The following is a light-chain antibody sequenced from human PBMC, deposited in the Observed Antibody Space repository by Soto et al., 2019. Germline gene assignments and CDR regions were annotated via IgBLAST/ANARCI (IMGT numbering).Light chain of an antibody. CDR2: DVS. J-gene: IGLJ1*01. Sequence: QSVLTQPASVAGSPGQSFPLSCTGTCSDVGGYNYDSWYQQHPGKASKRMIYDVSNRPSGVSNRFSGSKSGNTASLTISGLQAEDEAAYYCSSYTSSGTYVFGTGTKVTVL. V-gene: IGLV2-14*01. CDR1: CSDVGGYNY. CDR3: SSYTSSGTYV.